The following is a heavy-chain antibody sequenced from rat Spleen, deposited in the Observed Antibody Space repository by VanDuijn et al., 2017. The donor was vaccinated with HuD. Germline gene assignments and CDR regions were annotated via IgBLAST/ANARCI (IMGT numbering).Heavy chain of an antibody. Sequence: EVQLVESGGGLVQPGRSLNLSCAASGFTFSDYDMAWVRQAPTKGLEWVATISYDGGSTDYRDSVKGRFTISRDNAKSTLYLQMDSLRSEDTATYYCATAGTRISRFAYWGQGTLVTVSS. J-gene: IGHJ3*01. CDR3: ATAGTRISRFAY. CDR1: GFTFSDYD. CDR2: ISYDGGST. D-gene: IGHD1-4*01. V-gene: IGHV5-29*01.